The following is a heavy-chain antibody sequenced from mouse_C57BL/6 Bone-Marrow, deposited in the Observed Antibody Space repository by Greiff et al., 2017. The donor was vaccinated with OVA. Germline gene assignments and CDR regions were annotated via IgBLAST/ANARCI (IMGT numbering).Heavy chain of an antibody. CDR2: ISSGGDYI. CDR1: GFTFSSYA. V-gene: IGHV5-9-1*02. Sequence: EVQVVESGGGLVKPGGSLKLSCAASGFTFSSYAMSWVRQTPEKRLEWVAYISSGGDYIYYADTVKGRFTISRDNARNTLYLQMSSLKSEDTAMYYCTRDLYDYDGSWFAYWGQGTLVTVSA. D-gene: IGHD2-4*01. J-gene: IGHJ3*01. CDR3: TRDLYDYDGSWFAY.